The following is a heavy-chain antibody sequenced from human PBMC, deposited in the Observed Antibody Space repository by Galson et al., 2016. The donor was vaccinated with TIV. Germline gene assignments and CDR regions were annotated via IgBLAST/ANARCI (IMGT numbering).Heavy chain of an antibody. J-gene: IGHJ4*02. CDR2: ITPTGRLI. D-gene: IGHD2-2*02. V-gene: IGHV3-11*01. CDR1: GFTFSDYY. CDR3: ARDCSGANCCTDPIYFDY. Sequence: SLRLSCAASGFTFSDYYMSWVRQAPGKGLEWVSYITPTGRLIYYTHSVKGRFTISRNNAKNSLYLQMNSLRAEDTAVYYCARDCSGANCCTDPIYFDYWGRGTLVTVSS.